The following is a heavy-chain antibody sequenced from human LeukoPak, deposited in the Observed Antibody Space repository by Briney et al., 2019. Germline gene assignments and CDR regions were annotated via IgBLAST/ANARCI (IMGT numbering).Heavy chain of an antibody. V-gene: IGHV4-59*01. CDR3: ARVTFASRQAFDY. J-gene: IGHJ4*02. CDR1: GGSIGTYY. CDR2: IYYTGST. Sequence: PLETLSLTCTVSGGSIGTYYWTWIRQPPGKGLEWIGYIYYTGSTDYNPSLKSRVTISVDTSKNQFSLKLSSVTAADTAVYFCARVTFASRQAFDYWGQGTLVTVS.